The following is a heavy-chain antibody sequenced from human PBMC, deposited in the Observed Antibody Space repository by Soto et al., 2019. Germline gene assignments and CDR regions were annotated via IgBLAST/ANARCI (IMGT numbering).Heavy chain of an antibody. CDR2: INGSGSST. J-gene: IGHJ5*02. D-gene: IGHD3-3*01. V-gene: IGHV3-23*01. CDR1: GFTLSSYA. Sequence: GGSLRLSCVVSGFTLSSYALSWVRQAPGKGLEWVSDINGSGSSTYYADSVKGRFTISRDNSKNTLYLQMNSLRAEDTAVYYCARDQRNRITIFGGDWFDPWGQGTLVTVSS. CDR3: ARDQRNRITIFGGDWFDP.